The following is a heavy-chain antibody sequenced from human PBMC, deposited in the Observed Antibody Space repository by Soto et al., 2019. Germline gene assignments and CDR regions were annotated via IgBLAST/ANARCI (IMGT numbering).Heavy chain of an antibody. CDR1: GGSISSYY. CDR3: ANLNQYYGMDV. V-gene: IGHV4-59*01. J-gene: IGHJ6*02. CDR2: IYYSGST. Sequence: SETLSLTCTVSGGSISSYYWSWIRQPPGKGLEWIGYIYYSGSTNYNPSLKSRVTISVDTSKNQFSLKLSSVTAADTAVYYCANLNQYYGMDVWGQGTTVTVSS.